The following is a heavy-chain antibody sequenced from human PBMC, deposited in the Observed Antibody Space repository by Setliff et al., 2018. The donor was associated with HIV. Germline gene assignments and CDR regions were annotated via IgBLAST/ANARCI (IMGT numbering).Heavy chain of an antibody. CDR3: AREAEQDYAVVTETLVEGAYIQF. D-gene: IGHD3-9*01. Sequence: PSETLSLTCTVSGASLNSGSYFWSWVRQPAGKGLEWIGRIYTSGDTNYNPPLKSRVTISMDTSKKQFSLKLRSVTAADTAVYYCAREAEQDYAVVTETLVEGAYIQFWGQGSLVTVSS. J-gene: IGHJ1*01. CDR2: IYTSGDT. CDR1: GASLNSGSYF. V-gene: IGHV4-61*02.